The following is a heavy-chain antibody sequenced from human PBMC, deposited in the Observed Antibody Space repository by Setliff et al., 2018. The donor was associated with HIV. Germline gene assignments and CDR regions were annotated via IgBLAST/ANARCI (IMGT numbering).Heavy chain of an antibody. CDR2: IYYSGRT. J-gene: IGHJ4*02. CDR3: ATMGRRGWFIDY. D-gene: IGHD6-19*01. V-gene: IGHV4-39*01. CDR1: GGSISSSSYY. Sequence: PSETLSLTCTVSGGSISSSSYYWGWIRQPPGKGLEWIGSIYYSGRTYYNPSLKSRVSTSVEKPKNQFSLKLSSVTAADTAVYYCATMGRRGWFIDYWGQGTLVTVSS.